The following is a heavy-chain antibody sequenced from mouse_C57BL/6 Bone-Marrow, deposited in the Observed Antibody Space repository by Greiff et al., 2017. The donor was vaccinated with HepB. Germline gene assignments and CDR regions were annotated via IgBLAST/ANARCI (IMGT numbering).Heavy chain of an antibody. V-gene: IGHV5-4*01. CDR2: ISDGGSYT. CDR1: GFTFSSYA. Sequence: EVMLVESGGGLVKPGGSLKLSCAASGFTFSSYAMSWVRQTPEKRLEWVATISDGGSYTYYPDNVKGRFTISRDNAKNNLYLQMSHLKSEDTAMYYCARDPRRPYWYFDVWGTGTTVTVSS. CDR3: ARDPRRPYWYFDV. J-gene: IGHJ1*03.